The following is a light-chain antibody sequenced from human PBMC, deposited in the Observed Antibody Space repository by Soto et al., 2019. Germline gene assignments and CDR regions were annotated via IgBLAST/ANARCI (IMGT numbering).Light chain of an antibody. CDR1: QSISSY. V-gene: IGKV1-39*01. CDR2: AAS. CDR3: QQSYSTPSIT. Sequence: DIQMTQSPSSLSASVGDRVTITCRSSQSISSYLNWYQQKPGKAPKLLIYAASSLQSGVPSRFSGSGSGTDFTLTIRSLQPEDFATYYCQQSYSTPSITFGQGTRREIK. J-gene: IGKJ5*01.